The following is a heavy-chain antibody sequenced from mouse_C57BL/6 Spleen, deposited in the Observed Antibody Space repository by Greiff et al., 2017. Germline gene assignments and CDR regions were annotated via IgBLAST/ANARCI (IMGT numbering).Heavy chain of an antibody. CDR1: GYTFTDYY. CDR3: AREGEYYGSSLYAMDY. D-gene: IGHD1-1*01. CDR2: INPNNGGT. Sequence: VQLQQSGPELVKPGASVKISCKASGYTFTDYYMNWVKQSHGKSLEWIGDINPNNGGTSYNQKFKGKATLTVDKSSSTAYMELRSLTSEDSAVYYCAREGEYYGSSLYAMDYWGQGTSVTVSS. J-gene: IGHJ4*01. V-gene: IGHV1-26*01.